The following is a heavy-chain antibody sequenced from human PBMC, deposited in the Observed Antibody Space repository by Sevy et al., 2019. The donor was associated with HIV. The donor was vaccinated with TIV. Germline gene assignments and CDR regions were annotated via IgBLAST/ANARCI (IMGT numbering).Heavy chain of an antibody. V-gene: IGHV1-69*13. CDR2: IIPIFGTA. Sequence: ASVKVSCKASGGTFSSYAISWVRQAPGQGLEWMGGIIPIFGTANYAQKFQGRVTITADESTSTAYMELSSLRSEDTAVYYCARDRITTVREAGYYGMDVWGQGTTVTVSS. CDR3: ARDRITTVREAGYYGMDV. D-gene: IGHD3-10*01. CDR1: GGTFSSYA. J-gene: IGHJ6*02.